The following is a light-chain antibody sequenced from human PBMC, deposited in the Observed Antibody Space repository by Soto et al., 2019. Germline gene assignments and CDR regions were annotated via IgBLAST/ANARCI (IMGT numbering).Light chain of an antibody. Sequence: DIVMTQSPDSLAVSLGERATINCKSSQTVSYSSNNKNYLAWYQQKPGQPPELLIYWASTRESGVPDRFSGSGSGTDFTLTISSLQAEDVAVYYCQQYYSTPPTFGQGTKVEIK. CDR2: WAS. J-gene: IGKJ1*01. CDR1: QTVSYSSNNKNY. V-gene: IGKV4-1*01. CDR3: QQYYSTPPT.